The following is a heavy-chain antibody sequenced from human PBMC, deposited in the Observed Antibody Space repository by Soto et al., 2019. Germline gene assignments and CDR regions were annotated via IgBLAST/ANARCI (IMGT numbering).Heavy chain of an antibody. CDR2: IKQDGSEK. J-gene: IGHJ5*02. CDR1: GFTFSSYW. V-gene: IGHV3-7*01. Sequence: GGSLRLSCAASGFTFSSYWMSWVRQAPGKGLEWVANIKQDGSEKYYVDSVKGRFTISRDNAKNSLYLQMNSLRAEDTAVYYCARVNSIVPAVAGVWFYPLGQGTLVTGSS. CDR3: ARVNSIVPAVAGVWFYP. D-gene: IGHD2-2*01.